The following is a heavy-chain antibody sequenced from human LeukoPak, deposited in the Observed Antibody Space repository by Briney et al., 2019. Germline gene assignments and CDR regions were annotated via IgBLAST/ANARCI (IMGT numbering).Heavy chain of an antibody. CDR3: ARVGSWYYFDY. CDR1: GGSINSNY. D-gene: IGHD6-19*01. CDR2: IDHSGNT. V-gene: IGHV4-59*01. Sequence: SETLSLTCTVSGGSINSNYWSWIRQPPGEGLEWIAYIDHSGNTNYNPSLKSRVTISRDTSKNQFSLKLTSVTAADTAMYYCARVGSWYYFDYWGQGILVTVSS. J-gene: IGHJ4*02.